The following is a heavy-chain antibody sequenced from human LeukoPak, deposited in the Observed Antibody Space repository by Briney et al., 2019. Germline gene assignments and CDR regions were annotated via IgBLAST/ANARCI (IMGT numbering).Heavy chain of an antibody. CDR1: GFTFSDYY. J-gene: IGHJ6*03. V-gene: IGHV3-11*04. Sequence: PGGSLRLSCAASGFTFSDYYMSWIRQAPGKGLEWVSYISSSGSTIYYADSVKGRFTISRDNAKNSLYLQMNSLRAEDTAVYYCARDPSFMGSGWYGSGYYYMDVWGKGTTVTVSS. CDR3: ARDPSFMGSGWYGSGYYYMDV. D-gene: IGHD6-19*01. CDR2: ISSSGSTI.